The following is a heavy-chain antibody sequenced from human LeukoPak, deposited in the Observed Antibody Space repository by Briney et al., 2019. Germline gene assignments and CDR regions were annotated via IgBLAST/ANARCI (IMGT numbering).Heavy chain of an antibody. D-gene: IGHD3-22*01. CDR1: GFTFSYAW. Sequence: GGSLSLSCAASGFTFSYAWMTWVRQAPGKGLEWVGRIKSKTDGGTTDYAGPVKGRFTTSRDDSRNTLYLQMNSLKTEDTAVYYCTTGGYKYDNDYYYGMDVWGQGTTVTVSS. CDR3: TTGGYKYDNDYYYGMDV. CDR2: IKSKTDGGTT. V-gene: IGHV3-15*01. J-gene: IGHJ6*02.